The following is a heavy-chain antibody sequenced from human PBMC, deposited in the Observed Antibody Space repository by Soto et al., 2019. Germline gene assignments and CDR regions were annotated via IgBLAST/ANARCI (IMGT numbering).Heavy chain of an antibody. CDR3: ARLISWGGGTCSSAHQYYGMDV. D-gene: IGHD2-15*01. CDR2: ISLSGSQI. V-gene: IGHV3-21*01. CDR1: GLMYSSYS. J-gene: IGHJ6*02. Sequence: EVQLVESGGGLVKPGGSVRLSCVASGLMYSSYSMSWVRQAPGKGREWVAFISLSGSQINYAGSVEGRFTISRDNAKNPLYLQMNTVRVEDTAIYYCARLISWGGGTCSSAHQYYGMDVWGPGTTVTVSS.